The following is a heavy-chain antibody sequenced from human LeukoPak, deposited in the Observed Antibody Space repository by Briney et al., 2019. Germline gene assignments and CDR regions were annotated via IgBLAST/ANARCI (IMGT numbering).Heavy chain of an antibody. CDR3: ARDPDYDILTGYSDAFDI. CDR2: ISAYNGNT. D-gene: IGHD3-9*01. V-gene: IGHV1-18*04. CDR1: GYTFTSYG. Sequence: SVKVSFKASGYTFTSYGISWVRQAPGQGLEWMGWISAYNGNTNYAQKLQGRVTMTTDTSTSTAYMELRGLRSDDTAVYYCARDPDYDILTGYSDAFDIWGQGTMVTVSS. J-gene: IGHJ3*02.